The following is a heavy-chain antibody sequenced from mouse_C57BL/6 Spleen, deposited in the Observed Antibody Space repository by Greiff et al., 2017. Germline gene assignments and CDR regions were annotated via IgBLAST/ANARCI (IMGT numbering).Heavy chain of an antibody. V-gene: IGHV2-3*01. D-gene: IGHD1-1*01. Sequence: QVQLQQSGPGLVAPSQSLSITCTVSGFSLTSYGVSWVRQPPGKGLEWLGVIWGAGSTHYHSAPISRLSISKDNSKSQIFLKLNRLQTDDTATYYCAKITTVVATTDYWGQGTSVTVSS. J-gene: IGHJ4*01. CDR3: AKITTVVATTDY. CDR1: GFSLTSYG. CDR2: IWGAGST.